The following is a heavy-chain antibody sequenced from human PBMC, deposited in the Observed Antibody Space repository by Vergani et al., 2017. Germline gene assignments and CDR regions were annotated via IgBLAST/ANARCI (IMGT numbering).Heavy chain of an antibody. Sequence: EVQLVESGGGLVKPGGSLRLSCAPSGFTFSSYSMNWVRQAPGKGLEWVSSISSSSSYIYYADSVKGRFTIARDNAKNSLYLQMNSLRAEDTAVYYCARENIIYYDSSGYPYIDYWGQGTLVTVSS. CDR3: ARENIIYYDSSGYPYIDY. D-gene: IGHD3-22*01. CDR1: GFTFSSYS. J-gene: IGHJ4*02. CDR2: ISSSSSYI. V-gene: IGHV3-21*01.